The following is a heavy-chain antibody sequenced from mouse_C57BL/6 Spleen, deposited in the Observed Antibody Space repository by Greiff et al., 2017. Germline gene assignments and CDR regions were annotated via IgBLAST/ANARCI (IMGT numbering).Heavy chain of an antibody. CDR2: ISSGSSTI. J-gene: IGHJ4*01. CDR1: GFTFSDYG. V-gene: IGHV5-17*01. Sequence: EVMLVESGGGLVKPGGSLKLSCAASGFTFSDYGMHWVRQAPEKGLEWVAYISSGSSTIYYADTVKGRFTISRDNAKNTLFLKMTSLRSEDTAMYYCAKGGGAMDYWGQGTSVTVSS. CDR3: AKGGGAMDY.